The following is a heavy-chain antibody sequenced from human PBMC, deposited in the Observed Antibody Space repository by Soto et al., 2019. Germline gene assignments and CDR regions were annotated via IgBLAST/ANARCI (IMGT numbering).Heavy chain of an antibody. CDR3: ARHGFITIVRGVNRYYGMDV. V-gene: IGHV4-39*01. J-gene: IGHJ6*02. Sequence: SETLSLTFTVSGASISSSIFYLGWIREPPVEGLEWIGSFSYRESTHYNPSLKSRVTISVDTSKNQFSLKLSSVTTADTAVYYCARHGFITIVRGVNRYYGMDVWGQGTTVTVSS. D-gene: IGHD3-10*01. CDR2: FSYREST. CDR1: GASISSSIFY.